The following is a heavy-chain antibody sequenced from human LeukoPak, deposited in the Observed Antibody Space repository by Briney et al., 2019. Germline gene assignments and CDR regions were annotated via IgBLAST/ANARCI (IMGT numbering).Heavy chain of an antibody. CDR3: ARDLVWFGELQPRYFDY. Sequence: ASVKVSRKASGYTFTSYGISWVRQAPGQGLEWMGWISAYNGNTNYAQKLQGRVTMTTDTSTSTAYMELRSLRSDDTAVYYCARDLVWFGELQPRYFDYWGQGTLVTVSS. CDR1: GYTFTSYG. J-gene: IGHJ4*02. CDR2: ISAYNGNT. V-gene: IGHV1-18*04. D-gene: IGHD3-10*01.